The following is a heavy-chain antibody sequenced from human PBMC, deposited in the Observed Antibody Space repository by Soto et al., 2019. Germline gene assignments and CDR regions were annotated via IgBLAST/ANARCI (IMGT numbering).Heavy chain of an antibody. CDR2: ISGSGGST. V-gene: IGHV3-23*01. CDR3: AKDPPRHRLRTIYYYYYMDV. Sequence: GESLRLSCAASGFTFSSYAMSWVRQAPGKGLEWVSAISGSGGSTYYADSVKGRFTISRDNSKNTLYLQMNSLRAEDTAVYYCAKDPPRHRLRTIYYYYYMDVWGKGTTVTVSS. CDR1: GFTFSSYA. J-gene: IGHJ6*03. D-gene: IGHD4-17*01.